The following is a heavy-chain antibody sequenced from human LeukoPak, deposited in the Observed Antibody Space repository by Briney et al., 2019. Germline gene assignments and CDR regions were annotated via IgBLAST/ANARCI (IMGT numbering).Heavy chain of an antibody. J-gene: IGHJ4*02. CDR2: IIPIFGTA. V-gene: IGHV1-69*13. Sequence: SVKVSRKASGGTFSGYAISWVRQAPGQGLEWMGGIIPIFGTANYAQKFQGRVTITADESTSTAYMELSSLRSEDTAVYYCAREVSSSGYSYFDYWGQGTLVTVSS. CDR3: AREVSSSGYSYFDY. CDR1: GGTFSGYA. D-gene: IGHD3-22*01.